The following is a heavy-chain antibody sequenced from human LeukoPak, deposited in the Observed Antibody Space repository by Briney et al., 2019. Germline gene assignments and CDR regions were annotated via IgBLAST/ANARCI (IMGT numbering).Heavy chain of an antibody. CDR3: AKGGLYYDNSGCRLDAFHI. J-gene: IGHJ3*02. CDR2: ISGSGGRT. Sequence: GGSLRLSCAASGFTFSSCAVTWVRQAPGKGLEWVSAISGSGGRTYYADSVKGRFTISRDNSKNTLYLQMNSLRVEDTAVYYCAKGGLYYDNSGCRLDAFHIWGQGTMVTVSS. D-gene: IGHD3-22*01. V-gene: IGHV3-23*01. CDR1: GFTFSSCA.